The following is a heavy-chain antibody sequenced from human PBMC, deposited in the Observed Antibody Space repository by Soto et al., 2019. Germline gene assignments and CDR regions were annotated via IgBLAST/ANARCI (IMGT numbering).Heavy chain of an antibody. Sequence: ASVKVSCKASGYKFNTYVIHWVRQAPGQRPEWMGWINADKGNTKYAQKFQDRVTITRDTSASTAYMELTRLRSEDTAVYYCTYDMDVWGHGTTVTVSS. CDR1: GYKFNTYV. CDR2: INADKGNT. V-gene: IGHV1-3*01. J-gene: IGHJ6*02. CDR3: TYDMDV.